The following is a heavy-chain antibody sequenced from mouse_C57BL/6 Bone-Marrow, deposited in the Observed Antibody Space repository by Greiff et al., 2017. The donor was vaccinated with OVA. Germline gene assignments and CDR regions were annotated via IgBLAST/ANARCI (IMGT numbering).Heavy chain of an antibody. CDR3: ASLRYLGWFAY. CDR1: GFSLTSYG. Sequence: QVQLQQSGPGLVQPSQSLSITCTVSGFSLTSYGVHWVRQSPGKGLEWLGVIWSGGSTDYNAAFISRLSISKDNSKSQVFFKMNSLQADDTAIYDCASLRYLGWFAYWGQGTLVTVSA. CDR2: IWSGGST. D-gene: IGHD1-1*01. V-gene: IGHV2-2*01. J-gene: IGHJ3*01.